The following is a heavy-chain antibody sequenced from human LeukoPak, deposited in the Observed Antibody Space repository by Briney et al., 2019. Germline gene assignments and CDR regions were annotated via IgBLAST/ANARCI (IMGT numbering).Heavy chain of an antibody. CDR3: AKRVVVTATKYFDY. CDR2: VSVSGDST. CDR1: GFTFSSYA. V-gene: IGHV3-23*01. J-gene: IGHJ4*02. Sequence: GGSLRLSCAASGFTFSSYAMSWVRQASGKGLGWVSTVSVSGDSTYYADSVKGSFTISRDNSKNTLYLQMNSLRAEDTAVYYCAKRVVVTATKYFDYWGQGALVTVSS. D-gene: IGHD2-21*02.